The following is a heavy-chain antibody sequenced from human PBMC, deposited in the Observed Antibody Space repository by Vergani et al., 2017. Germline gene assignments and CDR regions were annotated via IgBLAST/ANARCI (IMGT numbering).Heavy chain of an antibody. Sequence: EVQLVESGGGLVQPGRSLRLSCAASGFTFDVYAMHWVRQAPGKGLEWVSGISWNSGSIGYADSVKGRFTISRDNAKNSLYLQMNSLRAEDTALYYCAKASGIAAAALDYWGQGTLVTVSS. D-gene: IGHD6-13*01. CDR3: AKASGIAAAALDY. CDR2: ISWNSGSI. J-gene: IGHJ4*02. V-gene: IGHV3-9*01. CDR1: GFTFDVYA.